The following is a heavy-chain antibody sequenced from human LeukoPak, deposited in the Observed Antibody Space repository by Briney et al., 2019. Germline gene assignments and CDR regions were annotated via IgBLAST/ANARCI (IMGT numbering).Heavy chain of an antibody. CDR3: AREVEQWLVRGGDY. Sequence: EASVKVSCKASGYTFTNYGISWVRQAPGQGLEWMGWISVYNGNTNYAQKFQGRVTMTTDTSTRTAYTELRSLRSDDTAVYYCAREVEQWLVRGGDYWGQGTLVTVSS. CDR2: ISVYNGNT. V-gene: IGHV1-18*01. CDR1: GYTFTNYG. J-gene: IGHJ4*02. D-gene: IGHD6-19*01.